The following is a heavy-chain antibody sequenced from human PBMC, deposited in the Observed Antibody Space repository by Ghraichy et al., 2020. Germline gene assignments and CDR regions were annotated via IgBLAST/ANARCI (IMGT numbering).Heavy chain of an antibody. CDR2: IYYSGST. CDR1: GGSISSGGYY. CDR3: ARGAYYDILTGPHMFDY. J-gene: IGHJ4*02. V-gene: IGHV4-31*03. Sequence: SETLSLTCTVSGGSISSGGYYWSWIRQHPGKGLEWIGNIYYSGSTYYNPSLKSRVTISVDTSKNQFSLKLSSVTAADTAVYYCARGAYYDILTGPHMFDYGGQGTLVTAPS. D-gene: IGHD3-9*01.